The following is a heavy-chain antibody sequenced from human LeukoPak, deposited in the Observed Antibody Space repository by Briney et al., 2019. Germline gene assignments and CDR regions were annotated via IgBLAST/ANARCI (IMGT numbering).Heavy chain of an antibody. V-gene: IGHV1-69*13. CDR2: IIPIFGTA. CDR3: ARASWEYQLFYGMDV. Sequence: ASVKVSCKASGGTVSSYAISRVRRSARQRLEWLGGIIPIFGTANYAQKLQGRVTITAAESTSTAYMELSSLRSEDTAVYYCARASWEYQLFYGMDVWGQGTTVTVSS. J-gene: IGHJ6*02. D-gene: IGHD2-2*01. CDR1: GGTVSSYA.